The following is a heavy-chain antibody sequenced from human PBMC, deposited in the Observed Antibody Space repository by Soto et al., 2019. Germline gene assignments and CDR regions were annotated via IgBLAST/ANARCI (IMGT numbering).Heavy chain of an antibody. D-gene: IGHD6-13*01. CDR1: GYTFTSYG. J-gene: IGHJ5*02. CDR2: ISAYNGNT. V-gene: IGHV1-18*01. CDR3: ARDFESWATIFNSSSWYWFDH. Sequence: ASVKVSCKASGYTFTSYGISWVRQAPGQGLEWMGRISAYNGNTNYAQKLQGRVTMTTDTSTSTAYMELRSLRSDDTAVYYCARDFESWATIFNSSSWYWFDHWGQGTLVTVSS.